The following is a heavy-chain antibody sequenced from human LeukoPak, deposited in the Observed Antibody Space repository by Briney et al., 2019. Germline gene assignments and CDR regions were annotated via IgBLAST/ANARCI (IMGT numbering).Heavy chain of an antibody. D-gene: IGHD6-6*01. J-gene: IGHJ4*02. V-gene: IGHV4-34*01. Sequence: SETLPLTCAVYGGSFSGYYWSWIRQPPGKGLEWIGEINHSGSTNYNPSLKSRVTISVDTSKNQFSLKLSSVTAADTAVYYCARSAARDEPPYYFDYWGQGTLVTVSS. CDR2: INHSGST. CDR1: GGSFSGYY. CDR3: ARSAARDEPPYYFDY.